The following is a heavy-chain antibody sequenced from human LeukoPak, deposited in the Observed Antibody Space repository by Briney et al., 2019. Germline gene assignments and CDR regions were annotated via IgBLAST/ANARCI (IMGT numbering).Heavy chain of an antibody. CDR1: GFTFSSYA. V-gene: IGHV3-23*01. CDR2: ISNSAGST. CDR3: AKRASGSGTSLYYFDY. J-gene: IGHJ4*02. Sequence: GGSLRLSCSASGFTFSSYAMSWVRQAPGKGLEWVSVISNSAGSTFYADSVKGRFTISRDNSKNTLYLQMNSLRAEDTAVYYCAKRASGSGTSLYYFDYWGQGTLVTVSS. D-gene: IGHD3-10*01.